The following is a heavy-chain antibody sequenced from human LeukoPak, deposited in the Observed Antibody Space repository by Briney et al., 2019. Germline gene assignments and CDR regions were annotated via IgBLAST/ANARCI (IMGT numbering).Heavy chain of an antibody. J-gene: IGHJ6*02. D-gene: IGHD2-2*01. CDR3: AKVLHCSSTSCYRASYYYYYGMDV. V-gene: IGHV3-23*01. CDR2: ISGSGGST. CDR1: GFTFSSYA. Sequence: GGSLRLSCAASGFTFSSYAMSWVRQAPGKGLEWVSAISGSGGSTYYADSVKGRFTISRDNSKNTLYLQMNSLRAEDTAVYYCAKVLHCSSTSCYRASYYYYYGMDVWGQGTTVTVSS.